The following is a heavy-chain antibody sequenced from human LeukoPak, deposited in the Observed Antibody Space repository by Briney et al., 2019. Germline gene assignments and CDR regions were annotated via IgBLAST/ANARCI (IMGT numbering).Heavy chain of an antibody. CDR3: ARVECGGDCYSARDAFDI. CDR1: GGSISNYY. V-gene: IGHV4-59*01. CDR2: IYYSGST. D-gene: IGHD2-21*01. J-gene: IGHJ3*02. Sequence: PSETLSLTCTVSGGSISNYYWSWIRQPPGKGLEWIGHIYYSGSTSNNPSLKSRVTISVDTSKNQFSLKLSSVTAADTAVYYCARVECGGDCYSARDAFDIWGQGTMVTVSS.